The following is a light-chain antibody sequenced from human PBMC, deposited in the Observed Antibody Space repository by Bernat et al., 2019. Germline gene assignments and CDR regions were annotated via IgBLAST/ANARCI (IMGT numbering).Light chain of an antibody. V-gene: IGKV3-20*01. J-gene: IGKJ1*01. Sequence: EIVLTQSPGTLSLSSGERATLSCSASQSVSSKHLAWYQQKPGQAPRLLMFGASSRATGVPDTFRGSWSGTDFTLTISRLEPENFAVSSCQPYGSFPWTFGQGTKVEIQ. CDR1: QSVSSKH. CDR2: GAS. CDR3: QPYGSFPWT.